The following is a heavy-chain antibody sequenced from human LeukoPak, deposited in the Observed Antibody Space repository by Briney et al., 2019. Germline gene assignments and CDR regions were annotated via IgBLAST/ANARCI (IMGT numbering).Heavy chain of an antibody. CDR2: TYYSGST. CDR1: GGSISSYY. V-gene: IGHV4-59*01. J-gene: IGHJ6*02. CDR3: ARVTTYYYDSSGPPGGMDV. Sequence: SETLSLTCTVSGGSISSYYWSWIRQPPGKGLEWIGYTYYSGSTNYNPSLKSRVTISVDTSKNQFSLKLSSVTAADTAVYYCARVTTYYYDSSGPPGGMDVWGQGTAVTVSS. D-gene: IGHD3-22*01.